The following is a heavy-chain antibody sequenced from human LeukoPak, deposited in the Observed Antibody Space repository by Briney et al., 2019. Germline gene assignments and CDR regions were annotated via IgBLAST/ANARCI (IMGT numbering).Heavy chain of an antibody. J-gene: IGHJ4*02. CDR3: ARHGRYYGSESYYYFDY. Sequence: SETLSLTCTVSGGSISSYYWSWIRQPPGKGLEWIGYIYYSGSTNYNPSLKSRVTISVDTSKNQCSLKLSSVTAADTAVYYCARHGRYYGSESYYYFDYWGQGTLVTVSS. CDR2: IYYSGST. V-gene: IGHV4-59*08. D-gene: IGHD3-10*01. CDR1: GGSISSYY.